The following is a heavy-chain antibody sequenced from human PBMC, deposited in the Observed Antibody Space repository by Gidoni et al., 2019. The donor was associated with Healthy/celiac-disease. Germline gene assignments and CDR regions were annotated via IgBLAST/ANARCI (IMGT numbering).Heavy chain of an antibody. CDR2: ISWNSGSI. V-gene: IGHV3-9*01. CDR3: AKEVVPAAPSNYYYYYGMDV. Sequence: EVQLVESGGGLVQPGRSLRLSCAASGFTFDDYAMHWVRQAPGKGLEWVSGISWNSGSIGYADSVKGRFTISRDNAKNSLYLQMNSLRAEDTALYYCAKEVVPAAPSNYYYYYGMDVWGQGTTVTVSS. D-gene: IGHD2-2*01. CDR1: GFTFDDYA. J-gene: IGHJ6*02.